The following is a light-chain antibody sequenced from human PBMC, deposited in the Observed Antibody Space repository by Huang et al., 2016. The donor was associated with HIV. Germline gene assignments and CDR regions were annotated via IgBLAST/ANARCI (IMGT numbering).Light chain of an antibody. J-gene: IGKJ3*01. CDR2: WAS. CDR1: QSVLDSSNNRDY. Sequence: DIVMTQSPASLAVSLGERATINCKSSQSVLDSSNNRDYLAWFQQKPGQPPKLLIYWASTRESGVPDRLSGSGSGTDFTLTINSLQAEDVAVYYCQQYYTTPFTFGPGTKVDIK. CDR3: QQYYTTPFT. V-gene: IGKV4-1*01.